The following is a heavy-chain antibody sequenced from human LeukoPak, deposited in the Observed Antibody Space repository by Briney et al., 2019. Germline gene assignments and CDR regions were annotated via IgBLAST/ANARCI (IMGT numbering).Heavy chain of an antibody. V-gene: IGHV3-74*01. CDR2: INSDGSST. D-gene: IGHD1-26*01. J-gene: IGHJ2*01. Sequence: GGSLRLSCAASGFTFSSYWMHWVRQAPGKGLVWVSRINSDGSSTSYADSAKGRFTISRDNSKNTLYFQMNSLRAEDTAVYYCARDRVGWYFDLWGRGTLVTVSS. CDR1: GFTFSSYW. CDR3: ARDRVGWYFDL.